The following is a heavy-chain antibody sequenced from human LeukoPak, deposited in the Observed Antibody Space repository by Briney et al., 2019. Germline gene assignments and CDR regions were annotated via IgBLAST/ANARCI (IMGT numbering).Heavy chain of an antibody. J-gene: IGHJ4*02. CDR1: GGTFSSYT. V-gene: IGHV1-69*02. D-gene: IGHD1-1*01. Sequence: SVKVSCKASGGTFSSYTISWVRQAPGQGLEWMGRIIPILGIANYAQKFQGRVTITADKPTSTAYMELSSLRSEDTAVYYCARGMPPSTSKVPLSYWGQGTLVTVSS. CDR3: ARGMPPSTSKVPLSY. CDR2: IIPILGIA.